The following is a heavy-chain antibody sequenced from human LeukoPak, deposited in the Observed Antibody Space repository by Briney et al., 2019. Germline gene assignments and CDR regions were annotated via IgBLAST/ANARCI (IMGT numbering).Heavy chain of an antibody. CDR3: AKAESPWIQLSLYDY. V-gene: IGHV3-23*01. CDR2: ISGSGGST. CDR1: GFTFSSYG. Sequence: GGTLRLSCAASGFTFSSYGMSWVRQAPGKGLEWVSAISGSGGSTYYADSVKGRFTISRDNSKNTLYLQMNSLRAEDTAVYYCAKAESPWIQLSLYDYWGQGTLVTVSS. J-gene: IGHJ4*02. D-gene: IGHD5-18*01.